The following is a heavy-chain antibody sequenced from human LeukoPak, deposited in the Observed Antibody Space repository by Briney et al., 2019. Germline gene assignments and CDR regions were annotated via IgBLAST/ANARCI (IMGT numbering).Heavy chain of an antibody. D-gene: IGHD3-10*01. V-gene: IGHV1-69*06. Sequence: SVKVSCKASGYTFTSYGISWVRQAPGQGLEWMGGIIPIFGTANYAQKFQGRVTITADKSTSTVYMELSSLRSEDTAVYYCARAFSGSGSYFMAPFDYWGQGTLVTVSS. J-gene: IGHJ4*02. CDR1: GYTFTSYG. CDR3: ARAFSGSGSYFMAPFDY. CDR2: IIPIFGTA.